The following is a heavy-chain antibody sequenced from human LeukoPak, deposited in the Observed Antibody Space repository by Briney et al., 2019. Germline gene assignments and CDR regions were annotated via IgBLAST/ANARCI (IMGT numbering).Heavy chain of an antibody. J-gene: IGHJ4*02. V-gene: IGHV3-30*19. CDR1: GFTFSSYG. Sequence: GGSLRLSCAASGFTFSSYGMHWVRQAPGKGLEWVAVISYDGSNKYYADSVKGRFTISRDNSKNTLYLQMNSLRAEDTAVYYCARDPSSGSYYVVYFDYWGQGTLVTVSS. CDR3: ARDPSSGSYYVVYFDY. D-gene: IGHD1-26*01. CDR2: ISYDGSNK.